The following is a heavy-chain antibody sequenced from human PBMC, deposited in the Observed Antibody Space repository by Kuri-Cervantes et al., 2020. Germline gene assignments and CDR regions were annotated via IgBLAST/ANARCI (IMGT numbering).Heavy chain of an antibody. CDR2: IYHSAST. J-gene: IGHJ1*01. D-gene: IGHD1-26*01. CDR1: GGSISNSNW. CDR3: ARGGGGSYFRF. V-gene: IGHV4-4*02. Sequence: SQTLSLTCEVSGGSISNSNWWSWVRQPPGKGLEWIGEIYHSASTNYNPSLKSRVAISIDTSKNQFSLKLNSVTAADTAVYYCARGGGGSYFRFWGQGTLVTVSS.